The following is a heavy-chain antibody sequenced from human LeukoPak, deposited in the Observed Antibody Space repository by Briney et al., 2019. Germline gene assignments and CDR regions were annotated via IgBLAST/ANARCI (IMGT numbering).Heavy chain of an antibody. D-gene: IGHD5-12*01. V-gene: IGHV4-59*01. CDR2: IYYSGST. CDR1: GGSISSYY. Sequence: SETLSLTCTDSGGSISSYYWSWIRQPPGKGLEWIGYIYYSGSTNYNPSLKSRVTISVDTSKNQFSLKLSSVTAADTAVYYCATDYSGQGYWGQGTLVTVSS. CDR3: ATDYSGQGY. J-gene: IGHJ4*02.